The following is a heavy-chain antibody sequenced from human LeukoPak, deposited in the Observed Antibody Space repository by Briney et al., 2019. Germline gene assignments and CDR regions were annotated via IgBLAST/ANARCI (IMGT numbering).Heavy chain of an antibody. V-gene: IGHV4-34*01. Sequence: SETPSLTCAVYGGSFSGYYWSWIRQPPGKGLECFAEINHSGITTSNPSPKRLVTISVDTSKNQFSLKLSSVTAADTAVYYCVGRPPSYTTSWYNWGQGTLVTVSS. D-gene: IGHD6-13*01. CDR3: VGRPPSYTTSWYN. J-gene: IGHJ4*02. CDR1: GGSFSGYY. CDR2: INHSGIT.